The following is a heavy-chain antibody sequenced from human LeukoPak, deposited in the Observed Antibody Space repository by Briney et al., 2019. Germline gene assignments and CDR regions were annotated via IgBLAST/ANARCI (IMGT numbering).Heavy chain of an antibody. J-gene: IGHJ4*02. Sequence: SQTLSLTCAISGDSVSSNSAAWNWIRQSPSRGLEWLGRTYYRSKWYNDYAVSVKSRITINPDTSKNQFSLQLNSVTPEDTAVYYCARGGYSRIQLWLNFDYWGQGTLVTVSS. CDR2: TYYRSKWYN. CDR1: GDSVSSNSAA. D-gene: IGHD5-18*01. V-gene: IGHV6-1*01. CDR3: ARGGYSRIQLWLNFDY.